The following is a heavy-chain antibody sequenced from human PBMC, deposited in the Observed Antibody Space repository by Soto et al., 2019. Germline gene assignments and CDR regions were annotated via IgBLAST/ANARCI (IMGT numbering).Heavy chain of an antibody. Sequence: GGALGLAVTALGFTFSSYAMSWVRGPPGKGLKWASAINGSGGSTYYADSVKGRYTTSSDNSKHTLYLQMNNLRAEDTAVYYCAKPVVGYWGQGTLVTVSS. D-gene: IGHD2-15*01. CDR1: GFTFSSYA. J-gene: IGHJ4*02. V-gene: IGHV3-23*01. CDR2: INGSGGST. CDR3: AKPVVGY.